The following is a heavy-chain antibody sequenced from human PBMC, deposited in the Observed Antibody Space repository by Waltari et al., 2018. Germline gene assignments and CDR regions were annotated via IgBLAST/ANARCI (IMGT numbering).Heavy chain of an antibody. J-gene: IGHJ4*02. CDR2: IYYSGST. Sequence: QLQLQESGPGLVKPSETLSLTCTVSGGSISSSSYLWGWLRQPPGKGLEWIGSIYYSGSTYYNPSLKSRVTISVDTSKNQFSLKLSSVTAADTAVYYCARLLWFGELSQFDYWGQGTLVTVSS. CDR1: GGSISSSSYL. CDR3: ARLLWFGELSQFDY. V-gene: IGHV4-39*01. D-gene: IGHD3-10*01.